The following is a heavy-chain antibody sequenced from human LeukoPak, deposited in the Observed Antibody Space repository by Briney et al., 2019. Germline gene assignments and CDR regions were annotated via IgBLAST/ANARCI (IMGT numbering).Heavy chain of an antibody. CDR1: DGSFSGYY. CDR2: INDSGST. D-gene: IGHD2-2*02. CDR3: ARGYDCSSSSCYTLFDL. J-gene: IGHJ4*02. Sequence: PSETLSLTCAVYDGSFSGYYWSWIRQPSGKGLEWIGEINDSGSTNYNPSLKSRFTISVDTSKNQFSLKLSFVTAADTAVYYCARGYDCSSSSCYTLFDLWGQRTLVTVFS. V-gene: IGHV4-34*01.